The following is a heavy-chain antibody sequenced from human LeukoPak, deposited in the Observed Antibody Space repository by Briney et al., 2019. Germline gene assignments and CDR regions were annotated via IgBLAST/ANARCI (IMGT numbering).Heavy chain of an antibody. D-gene: IGHD3-22*01. J-gene: IGHJ3*02. CDR3: ARGGYYYDSSGYYYRAFDI. CDR2: IYYSGST. V-gene: IGHV4-59*08. CDR1: GGSISSYY. Sequence: SETLSLTCTVSGGSISSYYWSWIRQPPGKGLEWIGYIYYSGSTNYNPSLRSRVTISVDTSKHQFSLKLSSVTAADTAVYYCARGGYYYDSSGYYYRAFDIWGQGTMVTVSS.